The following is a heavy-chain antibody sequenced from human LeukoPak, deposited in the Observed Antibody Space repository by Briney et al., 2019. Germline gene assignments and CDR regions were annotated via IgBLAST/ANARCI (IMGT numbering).Heavy chain of an antibody. Sequence: SGPTLLKPTQTLTLTCTFSGLSLNTRGVGVGWVRQPPGKALEWLALIYRDDHKPYDTSLKKSNTITDDTSKNRLVLTMTNMEPVDTATYYCAHRSEHDSDWYLFDAFDIWGQGTMVTVSS. J-gene: IGHJ3*02. D-gene: IGHD3-9*01. CDR2: IYRDDHK. CDR1: GLSLNTRGVG. CDR3: AHRSEHDSDWYLFDAFDI. V-gene: IGHV2-5*05.